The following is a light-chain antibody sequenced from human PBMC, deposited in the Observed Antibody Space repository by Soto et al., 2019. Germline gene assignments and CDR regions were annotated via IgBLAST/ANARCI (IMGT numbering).Light chain of an antibody. CDR2: DVS. Sequence: QSALTRPASVSGSPGQSITISCTGTSSDVGTYNSVSWYQQHPGKAPKLMIYDVSNRPSGVSNRFSGSKSGNTASLTISGLQAEDEADYYCNSYTSSSTPFVFGTGTKVTVL. CDR1: SSDVGTYNS. CDR3: NSYTSSSTPFV. J-gene: IGLJ1*01. V-gene: IGLV2-14*03.